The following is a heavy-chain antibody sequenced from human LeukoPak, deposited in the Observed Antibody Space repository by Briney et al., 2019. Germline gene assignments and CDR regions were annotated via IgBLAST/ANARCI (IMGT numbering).Heavy chain of an antibody. CDR3: ARDHGDGDYLSYFGY. D-gene: IGHD4-17*01. CDR1: GLTFSSSW. Sequence: GGSLRLSCAVSGLTFSSSWMDWVRQAPGKGLEWVTSINPDGNKKYSADSVKGRFTISRDNAENSLYLQMNSLRVEDTAVYYCARDHGDGDYLSYFGYWGQGTLVTVSS. J-gene: IGHJ4*02. V-gene: IGHV3-7*01. CDR2: INPDGNKK.